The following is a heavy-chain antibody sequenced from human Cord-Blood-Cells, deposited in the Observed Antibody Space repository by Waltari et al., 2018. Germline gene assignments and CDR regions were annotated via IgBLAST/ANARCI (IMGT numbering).Heavy chain of an antibody. CDR1: GFTFSGSA. J-gene: IGHJ6*04. D-gene: IGHD3-3*01. Sequence: EVQLVESGGGLVQPGGSLKLSCAASGFTFSGSAMHWVRQASGKGREWVGRIRSKANSYATAYAASVKGRFTISRDDSKNTAYLQMNSLKTEDTAVYYCTTPYYDGDVWGKGTTVTVSS. CDR3: TTPYYDGDV. V-gene: IGHV3-73*02. CDR2: IRSKANSYAT.